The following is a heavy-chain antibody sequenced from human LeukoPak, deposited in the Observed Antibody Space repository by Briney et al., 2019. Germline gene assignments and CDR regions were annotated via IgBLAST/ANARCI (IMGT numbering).Heavy chain of an antibody. CDR1: GFTFSSYT. CDR2: IDSSSIYI. V-gene: IGHV3-21*01. D-gene: IGHD1-26*01. Sequence: GGSLRLSCAASGFTFSSYTMNWVRQAPGKGLEWVSPIDSSSIYIYYAASVKGRFTISRDNAKNSLYLQLSSLRAEDTAVYYCARDPTSSWETAFDFWGQGTMVTVSS. CDR3: ARDPTSSWETAFDF. J-gene: IGHJ3*01.